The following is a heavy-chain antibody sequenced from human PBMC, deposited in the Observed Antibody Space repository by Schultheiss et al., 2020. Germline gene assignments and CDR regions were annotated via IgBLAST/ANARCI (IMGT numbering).Heavy chain of an antibody. Sequence: GSLRLSCTVSGGSISSYYWSWIRQPPGKGLEWIGYIYYSGSTNYNPSLKSRVTISVDTSKNQFSLKLSSVTAADTAVYYCASTGAGGYYYGMDVWGQGTTVTGYS. CDR2: IYYSGST. CDR1: GGSISSYY. D-gene: IGHD1-14*01. CDR3: ASTGAGGYYYGMDV. J-gene: IGHJ6*02. V-gene: IGHV4-59*01.